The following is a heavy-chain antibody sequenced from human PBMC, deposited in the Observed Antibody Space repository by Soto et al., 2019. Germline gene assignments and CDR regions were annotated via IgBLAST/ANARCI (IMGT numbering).Heavy chain of an antibody. CDR1: GYTFTSYD. Sequence: QVQLVQSGAEVKKPGASVKVSCKASGYTFTSYDINWVRQATGQGLEWMGWMNPNSGNTGYAQKFQSRVTMTRNTPIGKASRQVIRLASQDTAVDYCAASGLRSPTPCSYHYIGMDVWGQGTTVTVSS. V-gene: IGHV1-8*01. CDR2: MNPNSGNT. CDR3: AASGLRSPTPCSYHYIGMDV. J-gene: IGHJ6*02. D-gene: IGHD2-15*01.